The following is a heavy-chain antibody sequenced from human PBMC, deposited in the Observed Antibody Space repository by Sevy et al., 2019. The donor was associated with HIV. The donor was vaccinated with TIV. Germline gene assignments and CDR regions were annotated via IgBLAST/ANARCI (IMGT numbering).Heavy chain of an antibody. Sequence: GGSLRLSCAASGFTFSSYAMHWVRQAPGKGLEWVAVISYDGSNKYYADSVKGRFTISRDNSKNTLYLQMNSLRAEDTAVYYCARAPSYGDLGLYYFDYWGQGTLVTVSS. CDR3: ARAPSYGDLGLYYFDY. V-gene: IGHV3-30*04. J-gene: IGHJ4*02. CDR1: GFTFSSYA. CDR2: ISYDGSNK. D-gene: IGHD4-17*01.